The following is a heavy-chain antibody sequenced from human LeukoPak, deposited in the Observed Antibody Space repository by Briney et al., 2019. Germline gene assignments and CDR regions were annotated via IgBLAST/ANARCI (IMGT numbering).Heavy chain of an antibody. CDR1: GGSISSYY. J-gene: IGHJ6*03. CDR3: ASSMISSVYYYYMDV. D-gene: IGHD3-22*01. Sequence: PSETLSLTCTVSGGSISSYYWSWIRQPPGKGLEWIGYIYYSGSTNYNPSLKSRVTISVDTSKNQFSLKLSSVTAADTAVYYCASSMISSVYYYYMDVWGKGTTVTVSS. V-gene: IGHV4-59*01. CDR2: IYYSGST.